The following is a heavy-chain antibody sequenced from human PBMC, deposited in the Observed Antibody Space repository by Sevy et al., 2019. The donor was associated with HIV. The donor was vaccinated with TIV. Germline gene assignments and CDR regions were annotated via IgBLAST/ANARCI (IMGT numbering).Heavy chain of an antibody. CDR1: GFTFSRYG. J-gene: IGHJ6*02. Sequence: GGSLRLSCAAAGFTFSRYGMHWARQAPGKGLEWVAVISSDGSDKEYAESVKGRFTVSRDNSKDTVYLQMNSLSLEDTAIYYCANSRGRYEGSSWLYYYYLMDVWGQGTTVTVSS. CDR2: ISSDGSDK. CDR3: ANSRGRYEGSSWLYYYYLMDV. D-gene: IGHD6-13*01. V-gene: IGHV3-30*18.